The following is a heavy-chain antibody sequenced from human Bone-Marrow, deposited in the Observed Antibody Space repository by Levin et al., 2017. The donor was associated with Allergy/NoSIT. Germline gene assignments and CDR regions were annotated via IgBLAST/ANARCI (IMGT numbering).Heavy chain of an antibody. CDR1: GDSISTYY. D-gene: IGHD3-10*01. CDR2: RDASGNT. V-gene: IGHV4-4*07. J-gene: IGHJ4*02. Sequence: SETLSLTCTVSGDSISTYYWNWIRQRAGKGLEWLGRRDASGNTIYNPSLTSRVIMSVDTSKPQFSLNLNSVTAADTAVYYCARVVPGSPYFDYWGQGTLVTVSS. CDR3: ARVVPGSPYFDY.